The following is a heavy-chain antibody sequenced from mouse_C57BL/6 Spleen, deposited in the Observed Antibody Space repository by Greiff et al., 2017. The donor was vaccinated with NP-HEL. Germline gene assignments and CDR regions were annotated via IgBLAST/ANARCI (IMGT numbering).Heavy chain of an antibody. D-gene: IGHD2-2*01. CDR1: GYTFTSYW. Sequence: QVQLKESGAELAKPGASVKLSCKASGYTFTSYWMHWVKQRPGQGLEWIGYINPSSGYTKYNQKFKDKATLTADKSSSTAYMQLSSLTYEDSAVYYCARGGYPERNAMDYWGQGTSVTVSS. J-gene: IGHJ4*01. CDR3: ARGGYPERNAMDY. CDR2: INPSSGYT. V-gene: IGHV1-7*01.